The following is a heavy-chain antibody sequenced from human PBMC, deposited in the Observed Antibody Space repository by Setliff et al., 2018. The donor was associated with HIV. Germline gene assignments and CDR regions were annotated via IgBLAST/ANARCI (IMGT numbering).Heavy chain of an antibody. CDR3: ARVSHYYYGMDV. J-gene: IGHJ6*02. CDR2: INSDGSST. Sequence: GGSLRLSCAASGFTFSSYWMHWVRQAPGKGLVWVSRINSDGSSTSYADSVKGRFTISRDNAKNMLYLQMNSLRAEDTAVYYCARVSHYYYGMDVWGQGTTVTVSS. CDR1: GFTFSSYW. V-gene: IGHV3-74*01.